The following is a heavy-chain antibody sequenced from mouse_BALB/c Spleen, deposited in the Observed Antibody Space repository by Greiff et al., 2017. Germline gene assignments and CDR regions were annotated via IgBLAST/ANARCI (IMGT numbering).Heavy chain of an antibody. CDR1: GFNIKDTY. Sequence: EVQLQQSGAELVKPGASVKLSCTASGFNIKDTYMHWVKQRPEQGLEWIGRIDPANGNTKYDPKFQGKATITADTSSNTAYLQLSSLTSEDTAVYYCAYYRYGAWFAYWGQGTLVTVSA. CDR2: IDPANGNT. J-gene: IGHJ3*01. V-gene: IGHV14-3*02. D-gene: IGHD2-14*01. CDR3: AYYRYGAWFAY.